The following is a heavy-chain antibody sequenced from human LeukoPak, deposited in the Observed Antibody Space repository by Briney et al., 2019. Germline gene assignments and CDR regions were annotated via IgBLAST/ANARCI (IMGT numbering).Heavy chain of an antibody. CDR2: ISWNSGSI. V-gene: IGHV3-9*01. Sequence: SLRLSCAASGFTFDDYAMHWVRQAPGKGLEWVSGISWNSGSIGYADSVKGRFTISRDNAKNSLYLQMNSLRAEDTALYYCAKEARLYCSSTSCYTRGFDYWGQGTLVTVSS. CDR3: AKEARLYCSSTSCYTRGFDY. CDR1: GFTFDDYA. D-gene: IGHD2-2*02. J-gene: IGHJ4*02.